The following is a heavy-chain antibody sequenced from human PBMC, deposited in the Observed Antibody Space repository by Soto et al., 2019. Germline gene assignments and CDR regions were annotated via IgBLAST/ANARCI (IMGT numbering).Heavy chain of an antibody. D-gene: IGHD3-3*01. CDR1: GYTFTGYY. CDR2: INPNSGGT. CDR3: ARELRYYDFWSGYPYYYYGMDV. Sequence: ASVKVSCKASGYTFTGYYMHWVRRAPGQGLEWMGWINPNSGGTNYAQKFQGWVTMTRDTSISTAYMELSRLRSDDTAVYYCARELRYYDFWSGYPYYYYGMDVWGQGTTVTVSS. V-gene: IGHV1-2*04. J-gene: IGHJ6*02.